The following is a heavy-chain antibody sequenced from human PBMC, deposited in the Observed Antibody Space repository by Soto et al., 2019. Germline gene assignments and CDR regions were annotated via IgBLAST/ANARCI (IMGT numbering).Heavy chain of an antibody. CDR3: ATTRKYYYDSSRYDAFAI. J-gene: IGHJ3*02. CDR2: INPNSGGT. Sequence: ASVKVSCKASGYTFTGYYMHWVRQAPGQGLEWMGWINPNSGGTNYAQKFQGWVTMTRDTSISTAYMELSRLRSDDTAVYYCATTRKYYYDSSRYDAFAIWGQGTMVTVSS. D-gene: IGHD3-22*01. CDR1: GYTFTGYY. V-gene: IGHV1-2*04.